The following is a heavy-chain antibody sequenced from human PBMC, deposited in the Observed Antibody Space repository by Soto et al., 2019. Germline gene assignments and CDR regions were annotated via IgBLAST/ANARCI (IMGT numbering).Heavy chain of an antibody. Sequence: GESLKISCKGSGYSFTSYWIGWVRQMPGKGLEWMGIIYPGDSDTRYSPSFQGQVTISADKSISTAYLQWSSLKASDTAMYYCAGTGGGSWTENYYYYGMDVWGQGTTVTVSS. D-gene: IGHD6-13*01. CDR2: IYPGDSDT. CDR1: GYSFTSYW. J-gene: IGHJ6*02. CDR3: AGTGGGSWTENYYYYGMDV. V-gene: IGHV5-51*01.